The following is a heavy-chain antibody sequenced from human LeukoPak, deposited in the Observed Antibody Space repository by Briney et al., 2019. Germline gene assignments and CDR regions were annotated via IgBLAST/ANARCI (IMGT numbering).Heavy chain of an antibody. J-gene: IGHJ4*02. CDR3: ARFANSGLDY. Sequence: PSQTLSLTCTVSGGSLSSGGYWSWIRQHPGKGLEWIGYIYYSGSTYYNPSLKSRVTISVDTSKNQFSLKLSSVTAADTAVYYCARFANSGLDYWGQGTLVTVSS. V-gene: IGHV4-31*03. CDR1: GGSLSSGGY. D-gene: IGHD3-10*01. CDR2: IYYSGST.